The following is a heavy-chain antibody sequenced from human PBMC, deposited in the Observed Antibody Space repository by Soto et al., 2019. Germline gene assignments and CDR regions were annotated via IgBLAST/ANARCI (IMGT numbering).Heavy chain of an antibody. V-gene: IGHV4-31*03. CDR1: GGSISSGGYY. Sequence: SETLSLTCTVSGGSISSGGYYWSWIRQHPGKGLEWIGYIYYSGSTYYNPSLKSRVTISVDTSKNQFSLKLSSVTAADTAVYYCARANYFESSGPFDYWGPGALVTVSS. CDR2: IYYSGST. D-gene: IGHD3-22*01. J-gene: IGHJ4*02. CDR3: ARANYFESSGPFDY.